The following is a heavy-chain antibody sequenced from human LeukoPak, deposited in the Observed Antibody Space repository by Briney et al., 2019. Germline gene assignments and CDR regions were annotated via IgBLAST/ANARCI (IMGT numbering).Heavy chain of an antibody. CDR1: GFTFSRNW. V-gene: IGHV3-74*01. D-gene: IGHD5-12*01. CDR2: INSDGSTT. Sequence: GGSLRLSCAASGFTFSRNWMHWVRQAPGKGLVWVSRINSDGSTTSYADSVKGRFTISRDNDKNTLYLQMNSLRAEDTAVYYCARAGGNDSGQGYYWGQGTLVTVSS. J-gene: IGHJ4*02. CDR3: ARAGGNDSGQGYY.